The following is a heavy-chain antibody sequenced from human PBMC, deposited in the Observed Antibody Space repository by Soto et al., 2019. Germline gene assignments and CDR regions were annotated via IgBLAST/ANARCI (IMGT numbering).Heavy chain of an antibody. D-gene: IGHD3-10*01. CDR1: GGSINTGGYY. CDR2: IFYCGSS. Sequence: SETLSLTCTVSGGSINTGGYYWSWIRQSPGKGLEWIVYIFYCGSSDYNPSLKSRAFISVDTYKTHFSLRLNSVTAADTAVYYCARPTGVRSLDVWGQGTTVTVSS. CDR3: ARPTGVRSLDV. V-gene: IGHV4-31*03. J-gene: IGHJ6*02.